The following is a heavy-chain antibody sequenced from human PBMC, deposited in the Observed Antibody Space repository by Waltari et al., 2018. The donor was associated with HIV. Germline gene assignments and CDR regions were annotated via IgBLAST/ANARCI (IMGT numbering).Heavy chain of an antibody. V-gene: IGHV3-7*03. CDR1: GFTFSSYW. CDR3: ARDRTTLFDY. Sequence: EVQLVESGGGLVQPGGSLRLSCVASGFTFSSYWMSWVRQAPGMGLEWVANIKHDGSEKYYVDSVKGRFTISRDNAKNSLYLQMNSLRAEDTAVYYCARDRTTLFDYWGQGTLVTVSS. J-gene: IGHJ4*02. CDR2: IKHDGSEK. D-gene: IGHD4-4*01.